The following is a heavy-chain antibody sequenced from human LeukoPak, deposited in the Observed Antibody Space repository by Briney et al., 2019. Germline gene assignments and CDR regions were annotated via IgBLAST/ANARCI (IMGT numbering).Heavy chain of an antibody. CDR1: GGSFSGYY. CDR3: ARDIPTRSHAFDI. J-gene: IGHJ3*02. CDR2: INHSGST. Sequence: SETLSLTCAVYGGSFSGYYWSWIRQPPGKGLEWIGEINHSGSTNYNPSLKSRVTISVDTSKNQFSLKLSSVTAADTAVYYCARDIPTRSHAFDIWGQGTMVIVSS. V-gene: IGHV4-34*01.